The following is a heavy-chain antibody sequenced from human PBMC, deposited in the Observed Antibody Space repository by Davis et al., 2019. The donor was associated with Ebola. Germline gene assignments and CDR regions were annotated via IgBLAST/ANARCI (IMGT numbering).Heavy chain of an antibody. V-gene: IGHV3-23*01. CDR2: ISGSGGST. CDR3: AKDAGHIVVVTAPPNYFQH. Sequence: GESLKISCAASGFTFSSYAMSWVRQAPGKGLEWVSAISGSGGSTYYADSVKGRFTISRDNSKNTLYLQMNSLRAEDTAVYYCAKDAGHIVVVTAPPNYFQHWGQGTLVTVSS. D-gene: IGHD2-21*02. J-gene: IGHJ1*01. CDR1: GFTFSSYA.